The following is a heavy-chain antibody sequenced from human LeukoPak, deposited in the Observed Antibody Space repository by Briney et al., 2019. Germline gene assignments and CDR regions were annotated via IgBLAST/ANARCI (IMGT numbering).Heavy chain of an antibody. Sequence: ASVKVSCKASGYTFTSYEINWVRQATGQGLEWMGWMNPNNGDTSYARKLQGRVTLTSDTSISTAYMELSSLRSEDTAVYYCARGLEGSSEIDYWGQGTLVTVSS. D-gene: IGHD3-10*01. V-gene: IGHV1-8*01. CDR3: ARGLEGSSEIDY. CDR2: MNPNNGDT. CDR1: GYTFTSYE. J-gene: IGHJ4*02.